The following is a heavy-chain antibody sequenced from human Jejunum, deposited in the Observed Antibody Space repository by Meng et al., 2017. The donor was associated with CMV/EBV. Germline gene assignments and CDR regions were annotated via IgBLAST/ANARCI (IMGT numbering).Heavy chain of an antibody. CDR2: IYYSGST. J-gene: IGHJ4*02. CDR1: GGSISSGDNY. CDR3: ARVSLRQTIFDY. V-gene: IGHV4-30-4*08. Sequence: QEQLQESGPRLVKPSQTLSLTCTVSGGSISSGDNYWSWIRQPPGKGLEWIGYIYYSGSTYYNPSLKSRLTISVDTSKNQFSLNLTSVTAADTAVYYCARVSLRQTIFDYWGQGTLVTVSS. D-gene: IGHD6-6*01.